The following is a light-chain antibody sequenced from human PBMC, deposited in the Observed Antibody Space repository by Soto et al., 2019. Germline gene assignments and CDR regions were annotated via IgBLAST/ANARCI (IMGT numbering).Light chain of an antibody. CDR2: AAS. Sequence: IQLTQSPSSLSASVGDRVTISCRASRGIANFLAWYQQKPGTAPKLLIYAASTLQSGVPSRFSGSGSGTDFTLTISSLQPEDFATYYCQQLNSFPIPFGPGTKVDIK. CDR3: QQLNSFPIP. V-gene: IGKV1-9*01. J-gene: IGKJ3*01. CDR1: RGIANF.